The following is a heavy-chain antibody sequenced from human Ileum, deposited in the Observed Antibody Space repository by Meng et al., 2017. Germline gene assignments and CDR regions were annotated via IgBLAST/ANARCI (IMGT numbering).Heavy chain of an antibody. CDR2: AST. J-gene: IGHJ4*02. Sequence: VPRQESGPGLVSLSVTLSLICSVSGGSVSRAGYQWGWIRQPPGKGLEWIGYASTKYKPSLKSRVTISLDTSRNQSSLSLSSVTAADTAVYYCARDHMGSLDYWGQGILVTVSS. CDR3: ARDHMGSLDY. CDR1: GGSVSRAGYQ. D-gene: IGHD1-26*01. V-gene: IGHV4-61*08.